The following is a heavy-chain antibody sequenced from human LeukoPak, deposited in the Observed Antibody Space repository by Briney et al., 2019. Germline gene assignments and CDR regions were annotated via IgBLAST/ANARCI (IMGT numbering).Heavy chain of an antibody. J-gene: IGHJ5*01. V-gene: IGHV4-59*01. CDR3: ARDPPGSSWFDY. CDR2: IFYSGST. Sequence: SETLSLTCTVSGGSISTYYRTWMRQPPGKGLEWIGYIFYSGSTNYNPSLKSRVTMSVDTSKKQFSLKLSSVTVADTAVYYCARDPPGSSWFDYWGQGILVTVSS. CDR1: GGSISTYY. D-gene: IGHD6-13*01.